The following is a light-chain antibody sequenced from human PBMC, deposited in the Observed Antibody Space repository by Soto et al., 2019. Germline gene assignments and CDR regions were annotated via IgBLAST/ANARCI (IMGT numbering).Light chain of an antibody. J-gene: IGKJ2*01. CDR3: XRYXXXXPAYT. CDR1: QXVNSXX. V-gene: IGKV3-20*01. Sequence: EIVLTQSPGTLSLSPGEXXXXXXXASQXVNSXXXAWYRQKPGQAPSLLIYGASNRATGIPDRFSGSGSGTDFTLTISRLEPEDXXXXXXXRYXXXXPAYTFGQGTKLEIK. CDR2: GAS.